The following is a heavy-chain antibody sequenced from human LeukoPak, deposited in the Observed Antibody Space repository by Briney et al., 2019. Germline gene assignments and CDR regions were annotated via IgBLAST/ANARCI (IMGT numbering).Heavy chain of an antibody. CDR1: GFTFSGSA. Sequence: GGSLRLSCAASGFTFSGSAMHWVRQASGKGLEWVGRIRSKANSYATAYTASVKGRFTISRDDSKNTAYLQMNSLKTEDTAVYYCTTPYSGSYYGWFDPWGQGTLVTVSS. D-gene: IGHD1-26*01. J-gene: IGHJ5*02. V-gene: IGHV3-73*01. CDR3: TTPYSGSYYGWFDP. CDR2: IRSKANSYAT.